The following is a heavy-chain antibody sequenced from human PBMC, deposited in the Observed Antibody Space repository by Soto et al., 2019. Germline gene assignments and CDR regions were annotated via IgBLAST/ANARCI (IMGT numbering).Heavy chain of an antibody. D-gene: IGHD1-26*01. CDR2: IDGDSGDT. CDR3: ARTPNNGRAGVYGMDV. V-gene: IGHV1-2*04. Sequence: QVLLVQSGAEVKKPGASVKVSCKASGYTFTDYYIHWVRQAPGQGLEWMGWIDGDSGDTKYAQNFQDWVTMTRDTSINNAYMELSGLTSDDTAVYYCARTPNNGRAGVYGMDVWGQGTTVIVSS. CDR1: GYTFTDYY. J-gene: IGHJ6*02.